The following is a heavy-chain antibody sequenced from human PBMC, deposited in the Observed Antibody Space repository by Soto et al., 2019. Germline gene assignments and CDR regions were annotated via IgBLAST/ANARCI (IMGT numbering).Heavy chain of an antibody. CDR2: ISWDGGST. V-gene: IGHV3-43*01. CDR1: GFTFDDYT. Sequence: PGGCLRLSCAASGFTFDDYTMHWVRQAPGKGLEWVSLISWDGGSTYYADSVKGRFTISRDNSKNSLYLQMNSLRTEDTALYYFAKVAYSPSWNYVYYYYGMDVWGQGTTVTVSS. CDR3: AKVAYSPSWNYVYYYYGMDV. D-gene: IGHD1-7*01. J-gene: IGHJ6*02.